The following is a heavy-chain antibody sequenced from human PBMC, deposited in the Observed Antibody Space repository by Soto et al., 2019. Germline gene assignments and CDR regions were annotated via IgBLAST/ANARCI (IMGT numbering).Heavy chain of an antibody. CDR1: GYTFTSYD. CDR3: ARXVRGVMNSPYYYYGMDV. V-gene: IGHV1-8*01. J-gene: IGHJ6*02. Sequence: ASVKVSCKASGYTFTSYDINWVRQATGQGLEWMGWMNPNSGNTGYAQKFQGRVTMTRNTSISTAYMELSSLRSEDTAVYYCARXVRGVMNSPYYYYGMDVWGQGTTVTVSS. D-gene: IGHD3-10*01. CDR2: MNPNSGNT.